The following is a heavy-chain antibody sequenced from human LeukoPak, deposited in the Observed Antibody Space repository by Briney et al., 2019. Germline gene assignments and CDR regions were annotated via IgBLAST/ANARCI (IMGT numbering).Heavy chain of an antibody. CDR2: IIPILGIA. V-gene: IGHV1-69*04. J-gene: IGHJ4*02. Sequence: SVTVSCKASGGTFSSYAISWVRQAPGQGLEWMGRIIPILGIANYAQKFQGRVTITADKSTSTAYMELSSLRSEDTAVYYCARDLIYSGYVPLGYWGQGTLVTVSS. D-gene: IGHD5-12*01. CDR3: ARDLIYSGYVPLGY. CDR1: GGTFSSYA.